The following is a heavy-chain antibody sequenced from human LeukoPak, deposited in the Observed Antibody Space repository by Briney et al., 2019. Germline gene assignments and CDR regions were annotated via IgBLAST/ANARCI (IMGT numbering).Heavy chain of an antibody. D-gene: IGHD2-15*01. V-gene: IGHV3-23*01. Sequence: PGGSLRLSCAASGFTFSSYAMSWVRQAPGKGLEWVSAISGTGGGTYNADSVKGRFTISRDNSENTLYLQMSSLRAEDTAVYYCARGDNSRGGYFDYWGQGTLVTVSS. CDR2: ISGTGGGT. CDR3: ARGDNSRGGYFDY. CDR1: GFTFSSYA. J-gene: IGHJ4*02.